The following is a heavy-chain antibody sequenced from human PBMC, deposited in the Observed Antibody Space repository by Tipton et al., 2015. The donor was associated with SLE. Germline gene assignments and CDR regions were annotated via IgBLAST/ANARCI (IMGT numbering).Heavy chain of an antibody. D-gene: IGHD6-13*01. CDR2: TWFDGSNK. CDR1: GFTFSNYG. Sequence: SLRLSCAASGFTFSNYGMHWVRQAPGKGLEWVAVTWFDGSNKNYADSVKGRFTISRDNSRNTLYLQMNSLRAEDTAVYYCARDSSSWDNYYYGMDVWGQGTTITVSS. V-gene: IGHV3-33*01. J-gene: IGHJ6*02. CDR3: ARDSSSWDNYYYGMDV.